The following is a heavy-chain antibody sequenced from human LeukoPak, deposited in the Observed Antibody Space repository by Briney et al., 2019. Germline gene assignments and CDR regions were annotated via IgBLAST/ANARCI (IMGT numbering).Heavy chain of an antibody. Sequence: SETLSLTCTVSGGSISSSSYYWGWIRQPPGKGLEWIGSIYYSGSTCYNPSLKSRVTISVDTSKNQFSLKLSSVTAADTAVYYCARDLLTIFGVVPLGYWGQGTLVTVSS. CDR2: IYYSGST. D-gene: IGHD3-3*01. V-gene: IGHV4-39*07. CDR3: ARDLLTIFGVVPLGY. CDR1: GGSISSSSYY. J-gene: IGHJ4*02.